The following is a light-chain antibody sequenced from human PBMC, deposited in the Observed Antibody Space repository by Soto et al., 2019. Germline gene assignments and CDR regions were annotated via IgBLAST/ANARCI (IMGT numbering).Light chain of an antibody. Sequence: QSALTQPRSVSGSPGQSVTISCTGTNSDVGTFYFVSWYQQYPDKGPKLIIYDVTERPSGVPDRFSGSKSGNTASLTISGLQAECEADYYCCSYAGRYTYVFGSGTKVTVL. CDR2: DVT. V-gene: IGLV2-11*01. CDR3: CSYAGRYTYV. CDR1: NSDVGTFYF. J-gene: IGLJ1*01.